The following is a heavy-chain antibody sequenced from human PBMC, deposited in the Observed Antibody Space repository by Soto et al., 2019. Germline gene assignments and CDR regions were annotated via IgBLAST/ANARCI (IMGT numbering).Heavy chain of an antibody. Sequence: SVKVSCKASGGTFSSYAISWVRQAPGQGLEWMGGIIPIFGTANYAQKFQGRVTITADESTSTAYMELSSLRSEDTAVYYCARDPSEYYYDSSGSSNWFDPWGQGTLVTVSS. J-gene: IGHJ5*02. CDR3: ARDPSEYYYDSSGSSNWFDP. V-gene: IGHV1-69*13. CDR2: IIPIFGTA. D-gene: IGHD3-22*01. CDR1: GGTFSSYA.